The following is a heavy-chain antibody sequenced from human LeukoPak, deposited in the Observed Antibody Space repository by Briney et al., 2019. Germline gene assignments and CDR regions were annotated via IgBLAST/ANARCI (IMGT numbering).Heavy chain of an antibody. CDR3: ARDRRAHN. CDR2: ISNSGSAI. Sequence: GGSLRLSCAASGFTFSSYEINWVRQAPGKGLEWVSYISNSGSAIYYADSVKGRFTVSRDNAKNTLYLQMNSLRAEDTAVYYCARDRRAHNWGQGTLVTVSS. J-gene: IGHJ4*02. CDR1: GFTFSSYE. V-gene: IGHV3-48*03.